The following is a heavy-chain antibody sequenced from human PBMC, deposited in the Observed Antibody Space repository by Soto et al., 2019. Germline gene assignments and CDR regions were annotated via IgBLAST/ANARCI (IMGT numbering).Heavy chain of an antibody. V-gene: IGHV1-3*01. J-gene: IGHJ6*03. CDR2: INADSGNT. D-gene: IGHD6-13*01. CDR3: ARGEQQQPVYYYYYYMDV. Sequence: EAXVKVSCKASGYTFTSYAMHWVRQAPGQRIERMGWINADSGNTSYSQKLQGRVTITRNTSICTAYMELSSLRSEVTAVYYFARGEQQQPVYYYYYYMDVWGKGTTVTVSS. CDR1: GYTFTSYA.